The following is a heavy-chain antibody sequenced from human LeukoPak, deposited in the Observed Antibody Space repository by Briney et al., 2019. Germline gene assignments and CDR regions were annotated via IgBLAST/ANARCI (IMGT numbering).Heavy chain of an antibody. CDR3: ARAGGLRIAVAPIDY. CDR1: GFTVSSNY. D-gene: IGHD6-19*01. J-gene: IGHJ4*02. V-gene: IGHV3-53*01. CDR2: IYSGGGT. Sequence: PGGSLRLSCAASGFTVSSNYMSWVRQAPGKGLEWVSVIYSGGGTYYADSVKGRFTISRDNSKNTLYLQMNSLRAEDTAVYYCARAGGLRIAVAPIDYWGRGTLVTVSS.